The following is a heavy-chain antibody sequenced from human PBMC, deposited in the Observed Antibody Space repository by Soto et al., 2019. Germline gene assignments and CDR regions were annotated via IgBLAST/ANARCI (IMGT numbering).Heavy chain of an antibody. V-gene: IGHV3-48*02. J-gene: IGHJ6*02. CDR2: ISSSSSTI. D-gene: IGHD5-18*01. CDR1: GFTFSSYS. CDR3: ARVQGHTAMAEYYYYYYGMDV. Sequence: LRLSCAASGFTFSSYSMNWVRQAPGKGLEWVSYISSSSSTIYYADSVKGRFTISRDNAKNSLYLQMNSLRDEDTAVYYCARVQGHTAMAEYYYYYYGMDVWGQGTTVTVSS.